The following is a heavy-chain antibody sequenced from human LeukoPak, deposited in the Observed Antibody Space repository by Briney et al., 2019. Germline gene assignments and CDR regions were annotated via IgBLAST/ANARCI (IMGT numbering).Heavy chain of an antibody. CDR1: GFSFSNAW. V-gene: IGHV3-43*02. D-gene: IGHD3-16*02. CDR2: ISGDGGST. J-gene: IGHJ4*02. Sequence: PGGSLRLSCAASGFSFSNAWMTWVRQAPGKGLEWVSLISGDGGSTYYADSVKGRFTISRDNSKNSLYLQMNSLRTEDAALYYCAKGGFYVWGSYRYSLLDYWGQGTLVTVSS. CDR3: AKGGFYVWGSYRYSLLDY.